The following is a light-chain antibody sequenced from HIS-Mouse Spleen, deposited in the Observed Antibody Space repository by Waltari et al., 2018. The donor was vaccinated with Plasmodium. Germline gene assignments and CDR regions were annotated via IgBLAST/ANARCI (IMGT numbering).Light chain of an antibody. J-gene: IGLJ2*01. CDR3: CSYAGSSTFVV. CDR2: EGS. V-gene: IGLV2-23*03. Sequence: PGQSITISCTGTSSDVGSYNLVSWYQQHPGKAPKLMIYEGSKRPSGVSNRFSGSKSGNTAALTISGLHAEDEADYYCCSYAGSSTFVVFGGGTKLTVL. CDR1: SSDVGSYNL.